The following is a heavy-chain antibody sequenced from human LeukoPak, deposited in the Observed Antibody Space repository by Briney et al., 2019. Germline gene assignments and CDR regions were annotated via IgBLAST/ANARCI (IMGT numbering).Heavy chain of an antibody. Sequence: PSETLSLTCTVSGGSISTYYWSWIRQPPGKGLEWIGYIYYSGNTNYNSSLKSRVTISLGTSKNQFSLKLGSVTAADTAVYFCARLSDGSAYYWAFDSWGQGTLVTVSS. V-gene: IGHV4-59*08. J-gene: IGHJ4*02. CDR3: ARLSDGSAYYWAFDS. CDR1: GGSISTYY. D-gene: IGHD3-22*01. CDR2: IYYSGNT.